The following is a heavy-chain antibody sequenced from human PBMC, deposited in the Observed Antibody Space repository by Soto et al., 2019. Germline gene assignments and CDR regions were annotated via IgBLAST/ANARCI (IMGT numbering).Heavy chain of an antibody. J-gene: IGHJ5*02. CDR3: ARGYGDYVGRSHWFDP. Sequence: PSETLSLTCTVSGGSISSGGYYWSWIRQHPRKGLERIGEIYHSGSTNYNPSLKSRVTISVDKSKNQFSLKLSSVTAADTAVYYCARGYGDYVGRSHWFDPWGQGTLVTVSS. D-gene: IGHD4-17*01. V-gene: IGHV4-39*07. CDR2: IYHSGST. CDR1: GGSISSGGYY.